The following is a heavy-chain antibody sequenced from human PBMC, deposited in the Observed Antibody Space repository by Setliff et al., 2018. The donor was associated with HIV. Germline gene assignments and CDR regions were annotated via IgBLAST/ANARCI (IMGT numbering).Heavy chain of an antibody. CDR1: GGSINSSSYY. CDR3: VRHGGTIVVVTTHRLVVWYIDL. J-gene: IGHJ2*01. Sequence: SETRSLTSTVSGGSINSSSYYWGWIRQPPGKGPEGIGSIYYSGSTYYNPSLKSRVTISEDTSKNQISLKLSSVSAADTAVYYCVRHGGTIVVVTTHRLVVWYIDLWGRGTLVTVSS. CDR2: IYYSGST. V-gene: IGHV4-39*01. D-gene: IGHD2-21*02.